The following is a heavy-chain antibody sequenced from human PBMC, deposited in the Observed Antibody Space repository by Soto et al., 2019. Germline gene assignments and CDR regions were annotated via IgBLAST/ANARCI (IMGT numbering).Heavy chain of an antibody. Sequence: GGSLRLSCTASGVTFGDDAMTWGRQAPGKGLEWLGFSRNKAYGGTTAYAASVTGRFTIAREDTKSIAYLQMNSLKTEDTVMDYCLFGYPPPGYYYCMDVWGQGTTVTVSS. CDR3: LFGYPPPGYYYCMDV. V-gene: IGHV3-49*04. CDR1: GVTFGDDA. CDR2: SRNKAYGGTT. J-gene: IGHJ6*02. D-gene: IGHD3-16*02.